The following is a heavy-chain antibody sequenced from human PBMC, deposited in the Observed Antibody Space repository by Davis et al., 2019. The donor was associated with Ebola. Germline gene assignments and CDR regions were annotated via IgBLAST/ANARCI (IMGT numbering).Heavy chain of an antibody. D-gene: IGHD6-6*01. CDR2: INQSGST. Sequence: MPSETLSLTCTVYGGSFSGYYWSWIRQPPGKGLEWIGEINQSGSTNYNPSLKSRVTISVDTSKNQFSLKLSSVTAADTAVYYCARDGEYSSSSGEYYFDYWGQGTLVTVSS. J-gene: IGHJ4*02. CDR3: ARDGEYSSSSGEYYFDY. CDR1: GGSFSGYY. V-gene: IGHV4-34*01.